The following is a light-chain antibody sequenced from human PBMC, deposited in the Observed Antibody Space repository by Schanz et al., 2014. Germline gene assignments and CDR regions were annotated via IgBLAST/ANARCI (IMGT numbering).Light chain of an antibody. J-gene: IGKJ1*01. Sequence: EIVMTQSPATLSVSPGERATLSCRASQSIGTNLAWYQQKLGQAPRLLIHAASTLQSGVPSRFSGSGSGTDFTLSINSLQPEDVATYYCLQDHGILWTFGQGTTVEIK. CDR3: LQDHGILWT. CDR2: AAS. V-gene: IGKV3-15*01. CDR1: QSIGTN.